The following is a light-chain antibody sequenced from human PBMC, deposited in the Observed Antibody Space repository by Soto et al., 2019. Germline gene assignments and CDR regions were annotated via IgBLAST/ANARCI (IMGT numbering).Light chain of an antibody. CDR3: QHSYIVSYT. Sequence: DIQMTQSPSSLSASVGDTVTITCRASQNIDIYLNWYQQQPGKAPRLLIYGASVLQSGVPSRFSGSGSETDFTLTISSLQPDDSATYVWQHSYIVSYTFGQGTKLEIK. CDR1: QNIDIY. J-gene: IGKJ2*01. CDR2: GAS. V-gene: IGKV1-39*01.